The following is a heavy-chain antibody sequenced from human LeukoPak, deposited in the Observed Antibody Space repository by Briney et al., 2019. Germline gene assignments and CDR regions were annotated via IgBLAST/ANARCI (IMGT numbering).Heavy chain of an antibody. CDR2: IYYSGST. CDR3: ARDEGRDGYNRY. CDR1: GRPISSYY. J-gene: IGHJ4*02. V-gene: IGHV4-59*01. Sequence: SETLSLTCTVSGRPISSYYWSWIRQPTGKGLEWIGYIYYSGSTNYNPSLKSRVTISVDTSKNQFSLKLSSVAAAATAVYYCARDEGRDGYNRYWGQGTLVTVSS. D-gene: IGHD5-24*01.